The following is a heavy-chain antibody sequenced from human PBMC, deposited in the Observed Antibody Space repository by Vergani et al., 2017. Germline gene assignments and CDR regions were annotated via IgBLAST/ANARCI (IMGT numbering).Heavy chain of an antibody. D-gene: IGHD4-11*01. Sequence: EVQLVQSGAEVKKPGESLKISCKGSGYSFTSYWIGWVRQMPGKGLEWMGIIYPGDSDTRYSPSFQGQVTISADKSISTSYLQWRSLKASDTAMYYCARLVRPEYSKGFRQGVFDPWGQGTLVTVSS. CDR1: GYSFTSYW. CDR3: ARLVRPEYSKGFRQGVFDP. J-gene: IGHJ5*02. CDR2: IYPGDSDT. V-gene: IGHV5-51*01.